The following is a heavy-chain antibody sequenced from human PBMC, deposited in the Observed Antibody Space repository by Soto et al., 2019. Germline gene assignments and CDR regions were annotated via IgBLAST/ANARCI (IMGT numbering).Heavy chain of an antibody. CDR2: IYYSGST. D-gene: IGHD6-13*01. CDR3: ARVAAASWFDP. J-gene: IGHJ5*02. Sequence: SETLSLTCTVSGGSISSYYWSWIRQPPGNGLEWIGYIYYSGSTNYNPSLKSRVTISVDTSKNQFSLKLSSVTAADTAVYYCARVAAASWFDPWGQGTLVTVSS. V-gene: IGHV4-59*01. CDR1: GGSISSYY.